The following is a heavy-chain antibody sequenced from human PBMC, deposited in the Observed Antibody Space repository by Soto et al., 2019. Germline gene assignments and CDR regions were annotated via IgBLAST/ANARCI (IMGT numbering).Heavy chain of an antibody. CDR1: GFTFSNYH. D-gene: IGHD6-13*01. CDR3: ARIGSWALNFDY. Sequence: QVQLVASGGGVVQPGRSLRLSCAASGFTFSNYHMHWVRQAPGKGLEWVAVIWNDGSNKFYADSVKGRFTISSDNSKNTLYLQMNSLRAEDSAVYYCARIGSWALNFDYWGQGTLVTVSS. J-gene: IGHJ4*02. CDR2: IWNDGSNK. V-gene: IGHV3-33*01.